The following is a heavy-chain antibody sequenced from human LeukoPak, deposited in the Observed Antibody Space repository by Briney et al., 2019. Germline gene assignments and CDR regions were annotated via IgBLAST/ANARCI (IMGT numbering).Heavy chain of an antibody. Sequence: GESLKISRKASGHSFTSYWIGWVRQMPGKGLEWMGIIHPSDSETLYSPSFQGQVTISADNSITTAYLQWSSLKVSDTAMYYCGRRGYSGYGLVDDWGQGTLVTVSS. V-gene: IGHV5-51*01. CDR2: IHPSDSET. CDR3: GRRGYSGYGLVDD. CDR1: GHSFTSYW. D-gene: IGHD5-12*01. J-gene: IGHJ4*02.